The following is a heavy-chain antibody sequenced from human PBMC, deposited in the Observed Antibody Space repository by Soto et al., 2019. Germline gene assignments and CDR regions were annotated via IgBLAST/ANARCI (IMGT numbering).Heavy chain of an antibody. Sequence: GGSLRLSCAASGFTFSSYAMTWVRQAPGKGLEWVSGISGGGGVSTYYADSVKGRFTISRDNSMNTLCLQMNRLRAEDTAVYYCAKDAISMVRGVNNWFDPWGQGTLVTVSS. CDR2: ISGGGGVST. CDR3: AKDAISMVRGVNNWFDP. CDR1: GFTFSSYA. J-gene: IGHJ5*02. V-gene: IGHV3-23*01. D-gene: IGHD3-10*01.